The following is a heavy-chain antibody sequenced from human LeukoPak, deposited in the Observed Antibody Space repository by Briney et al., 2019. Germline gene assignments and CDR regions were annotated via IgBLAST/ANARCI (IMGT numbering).Heavy chain of an antibody. Sequence: PGGSLRLSCAASGFTFSSYWMSWVRQAPGKGLEWVANIKQDGSEKNYVDSVKGRFTISRDNAKNSLYLQMNSLRAEDTAVYYCARGLGESYYYYMDVWGKGTTVTVSS. D-gene: IGHD3-10*01. J-gene: IGHJ6*03. CDR2: IKQDGSEK. V-gene: IGHV3-7*04. CDR1: GFTFSSYW. CDR3: ARGLGESYYYYMDV.